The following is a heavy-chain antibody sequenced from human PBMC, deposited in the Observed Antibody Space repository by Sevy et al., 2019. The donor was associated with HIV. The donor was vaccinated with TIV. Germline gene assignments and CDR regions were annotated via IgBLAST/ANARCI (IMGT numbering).Heavy chain of an antibody. CDR3: AKGDYGDYACLSD. J-gene: IGHJ4*02. D-gene: IGHD4-17*01. V-gene: IGHV3-23*01. CDR2: ISGSGGST. Sequence: GGSLRLSCAASGFTFSSYAMSWVRQAPGKGLEWVSAISGSGGSTYYANSVKGRFTISRDNSKNTLYLQMNSLRAEDTAVYYCAKGDYGDYACLSDWGQGTLVTVSS. CDR1: GFTFSSYA.